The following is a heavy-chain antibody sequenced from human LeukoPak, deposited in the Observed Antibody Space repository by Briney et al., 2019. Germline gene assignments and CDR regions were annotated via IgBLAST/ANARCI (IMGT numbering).Heavy chain of an antibody. CDR2: IWYDGSNK. D-gene: IGHD3-16*02. CDR3: ARDKLRLGELSLDY. CDR1: GFTFSSYG. J-gene: IGHJ4*02. V-gene: IGHV3-33*01. Sequence: PGRSLRLSCAASGFTFSSYGMHWVRQAPGKGLEWVAVIWYDGSNKYYADSVKGRFTISRDNSKNTLYLQMNSLRAEDTAVYYCARDKLRLGELSLDYWGQGTLVTVSS.